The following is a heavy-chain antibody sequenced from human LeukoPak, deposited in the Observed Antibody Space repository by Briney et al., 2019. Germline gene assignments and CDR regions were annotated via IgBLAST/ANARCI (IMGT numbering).Heavy chain of an antibody. Sequence: PGRSLRLSCAASGFTFSSYGMNWVRQAPGKGLEWVSSISSSSSYIYYADSVKGRFTISRDNAKNSLYLQMNSLRAEDTAVYYCARDPNSSGYRDWGQGTLVTVSS. CDR1: GFTFSSYG. V-gene: IGHV3-21*01. CDR3: ARDPNSSGYRD. CDR2: ISSSSSYI. D-gene: IGHD3-22*01. J-gene: IGHJ4*02.